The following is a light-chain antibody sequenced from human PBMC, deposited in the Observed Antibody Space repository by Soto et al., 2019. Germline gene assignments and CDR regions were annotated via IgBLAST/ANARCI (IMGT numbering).Light chain of an antibody. CDR1: QSISSW. CDR2: DAS. V-gene: IGKV1-5*01. J-gene: IGKJ1*01. CDR3: QQYNSWT. Sequence: DIQMTQSPSTLSASVGDRVTITCRASQSISSWLAWYQQKPGKAPKLLIYDASSLESGVPSRFSGSGSGTEFTLTISSLQPDDFATYYCQQYNSWTFGQGTKVEIX.